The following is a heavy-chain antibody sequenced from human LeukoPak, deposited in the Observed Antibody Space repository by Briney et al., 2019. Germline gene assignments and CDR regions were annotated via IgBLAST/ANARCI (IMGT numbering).Heavy chain of an antibody. D-gene: IGHD3-10*02. CDR2: IRYDGSKK. CDR1: GFTFSSYE. J-gene: IGHJ6*04. CDR3: AELGITMIGGV. V-gene: IGHV3-30*02. Sequence: TGGSLRLPCAASGFTFSSYEMNWVRQAPGKGLEWVAFIRYDGSKKFYADSVKGRFTISRDNSKNTLYLQMYSLRAEDTAVYYCAELGITMIGGVWGKGTTVTISS.